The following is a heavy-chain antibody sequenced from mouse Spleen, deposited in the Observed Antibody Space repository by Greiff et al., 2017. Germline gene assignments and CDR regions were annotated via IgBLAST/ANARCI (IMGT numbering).Heavy chain of an antibody. CDR2: IDPETGGT. CDR3: TNYYGIKDYYAMDY. V-gene: IGHV1-15*01. D-gene: IGHD1-1*01. Sequence: QVQLKESGAELVRPGASVTLSCKASGYTFTDYEMHWVKQTPVHGLEWIGAIDPETGGTAYNQKFKGKAILTADKSSSTAYMELRSLTSEDSAVYYCTNYYGIKDYYAMDYWGQGTSVTVSS. CDR1: GYTFTDYE. J-gene: IGHJ4*01.